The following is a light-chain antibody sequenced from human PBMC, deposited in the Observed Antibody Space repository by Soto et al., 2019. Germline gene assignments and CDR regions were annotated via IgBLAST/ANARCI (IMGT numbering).Light chain of an antibody. Sequence: EIVLTQSPGTLSLSPGERATLSCRASQSVTSSDLAWYQQKPGQAPRLLIYGASTRATGIPDRFSGSGSGTDFSLTISRLEPEDFAVYYCQQYGSSPVTFGRGTKVEIK. CDR1: QSVTSSD. V-gene: IGKV3-20*01. J-gene: IGKJ1*01. CDR3: QQYGSSPVT. CDR2: GAS.